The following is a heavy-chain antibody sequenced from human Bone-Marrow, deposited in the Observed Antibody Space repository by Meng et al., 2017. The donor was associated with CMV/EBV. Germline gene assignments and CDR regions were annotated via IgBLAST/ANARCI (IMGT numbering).Heavy chain of an antibody. CDR2: IYYSGST. CDR1: GGSISSSSYY. CDR3: ARGSTGWGV. V-gene: IGHV4-39*07. Sequence: GSLRLSCTVSGGSISSSSYYWGWIRQPPGKGLEWIGTIYYSGSTYYNPSLKSRVTISVDTSKNQLSLKLSSVTAADTAVYYCARGSTGWGVCGQGTTVTVSS. D-gene: IGHD1-1*01. J-gene: IGHJ6*02.